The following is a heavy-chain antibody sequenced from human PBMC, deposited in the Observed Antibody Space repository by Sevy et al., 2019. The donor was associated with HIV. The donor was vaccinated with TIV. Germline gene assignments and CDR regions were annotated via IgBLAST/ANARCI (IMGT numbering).Heavy chain of an antibody. D-gene: IGHD2-21*02. CDR1: GFTLSYDW. J-gene: IGHJ4*02. CDR3: ARVTSRDDN. V-gene: IGHV3-7*01. CDR2: IKQDGSEK. Sequence: GGSLRLSCVASGFTLSYDWMTWVLQAPGKGLEWVATIKQDGSEKYYVDSVKGRFTISRDNAKNSLFLQMNSLRAEDTALYYCARVTSRDDNWGQGTLVTVSS.